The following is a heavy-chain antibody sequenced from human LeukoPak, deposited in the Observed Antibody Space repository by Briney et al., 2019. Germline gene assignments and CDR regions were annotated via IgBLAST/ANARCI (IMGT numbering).Heavy chain of an antibody. CDR2: IKLDGSET. Sequence: GGSLRLSCAASGFTFSSYWMTWVRQSPGKGLEWVANIKLDGSETYYVDSVKGRFTIYRDNAKNSLYLQMNSLRAEDTAVYFCARINSVNYYFDYWGQGTLVTVSS. D-gene: IGHD5/OR15-5a*01. CDR3: ARINSVNYYFDY. V-gene: IGHV3-7*01. CDR1: GFTFSSYW. J-gene: IGHJ4*02.